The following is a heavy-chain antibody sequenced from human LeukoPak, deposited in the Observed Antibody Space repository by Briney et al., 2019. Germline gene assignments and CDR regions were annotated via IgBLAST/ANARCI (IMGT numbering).Heavy chain of an antibody. CDR2: INQDGSEK. J-gene: IGHJ4*02. D-gene: IGHD2-15*01. CDR3: ARDSGERSSRHSYPSY. V-gene: IGHV3-7*01. CDR1: GFTFSGYW. Sequence: GGSLRLSCAASGFTFSGYWMNWVRQAPGKGLEWVANINQDGSEKNYVDSVKGRFTISRDNAKNSLYLQMNSLRDGDTAVYYCARDSGERSSRHSYPSYWGQGTLVTVSS.